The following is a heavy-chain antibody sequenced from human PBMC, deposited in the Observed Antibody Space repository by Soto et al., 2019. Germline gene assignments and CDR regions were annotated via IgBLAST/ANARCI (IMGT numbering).Heavy chain of an antibody. CDR2: ISGSGGST. D-gene: IGHD3-3*01. CDR1: GFTFSSYA. Sequence: GSLRLSCAASGFTFSSYAMSWVRQAPGKGLEWVSAISGSGGSTYYADSVKGRFTISRDNSKNTLYLQMNSLRAEDTAVYYCAKVLGLEWFLPHVVGYAYWGQGTLVTVSS. J-gene: IGHJ4*02. CDR3: AKVLGLEWFLPHVVGYAY. V-gene: IGHV3-23*01.